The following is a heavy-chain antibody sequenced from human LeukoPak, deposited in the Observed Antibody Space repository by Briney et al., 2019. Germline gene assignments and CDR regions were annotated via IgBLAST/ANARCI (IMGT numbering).Heavy chain of an antibody. CDR2: ISYDGSNK. V-gene: IGHV3-30*04. D-gene: IGHD2-2*01. CDR1: GFTFSSYA. Sequence: GRSLRLSCAASGFTFSSYAMHWVRQAPGKGLEWVAVISYDGSNKYYADSVKGRSTISRDNSKNTLYLQMNSLRAEDTAVYYCARVLGYQLLWFDYYGMDVWGQGTTVTVSS. CDR3: ARVLGYQLLWFDYYGMDV. J-gene: IGHJ6*02.